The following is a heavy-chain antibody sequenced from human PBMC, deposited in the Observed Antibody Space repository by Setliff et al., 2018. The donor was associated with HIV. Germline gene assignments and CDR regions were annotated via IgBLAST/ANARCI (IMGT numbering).Heavy chain of an antibody. J-gene: IGHJ4*02. Sequence: LRLSCAASGLTFSSYWISWVRQAPGKGLEWVANINQDGSAKFYVDSVKGRFTISRDNAQNSLYLQMNSLRVEDTAVYYCARDSGTTVGATRPGYWGQGTLVPVSS. D-gene: IGHD1-26*01. CDR2: INQDGSAK. V-gene: IGHV3-7*01. CDR1: GLTFSSYW. CDR3: ARDSGTTVGATRPGY.